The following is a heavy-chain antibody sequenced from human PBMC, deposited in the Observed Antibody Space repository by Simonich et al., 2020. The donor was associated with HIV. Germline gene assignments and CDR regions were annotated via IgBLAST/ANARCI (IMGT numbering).Heavy chain of an antibody. CDR3: ASGGSISSVWADDY. V-gene: IGHV3-30*07. CDR1: GFTFSSYA. D-gene: IGHD3-16*01. J-gene: IGHJ4*02. CDR2: ISYDGSNK. Sequence: QVQLVESGGGVVQPGRSLRLSCAASGFTFSSYAMHWVRQAPGTGLEWVAVISYDGSNKYYADSVNGRFTISRDNSKNTLYLQMNSLRAEDTAVYYCASGGSISSVWADDYWGQGTLVTVSS.